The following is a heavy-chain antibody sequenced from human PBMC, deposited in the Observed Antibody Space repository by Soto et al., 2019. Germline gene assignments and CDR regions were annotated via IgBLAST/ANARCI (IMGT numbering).Heavy chain of an antibody. D-gene: IGHD4-17*01. Sequence: PXESLTISGKASGYSFTNYWIGLVRQMPGKGLEWMGIIYPGDSDTRYSPSFQGQVTISADWSISTAYLQWSSLRASDTAMYYRARHPYGDYDAMYVWGQGTTVTVSS. CDR3: ARHPYGDYDAMYV. CDR2: IYPGDSDT. CDR1: GYSFTNYW. J-gene: IGHJ6*02. V-gene: IGHV5-51*01.